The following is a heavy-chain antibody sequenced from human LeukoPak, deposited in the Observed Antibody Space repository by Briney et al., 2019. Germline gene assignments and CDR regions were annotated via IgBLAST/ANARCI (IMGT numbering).Heavy chain of an antibody. J-gene: IGHJ3*02. V-gene: IGHV4-39*07. CDR1: GGSISSSSYY. Sequence: SETLSLTCTVSGGSISSSSYYWGWIRQPPGNGLEWIGSIYYSGSTYYNPSLKSRVTISVDTSKNQFSLKLSSVTAADTAVYYCARELRGAFDIWGQGTMVTVSS. CDR2: IYYSGST. CDR3: ARELRGAFDI.